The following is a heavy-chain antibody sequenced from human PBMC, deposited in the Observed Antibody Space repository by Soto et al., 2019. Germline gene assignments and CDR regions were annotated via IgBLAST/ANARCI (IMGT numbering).Heavy chain of an antibody. Sequence: PGESLKISCKGSGYSFTSYWIGWVRQMPGKGLEWMGIIYPGDSDTRYSPSFQGQVTISADKSISTAYLQWSSLKASDTAMYYCARQPRMGAMYCTNGVCYHEYYFDHWGQGTLATVSS. J-gene: IGHJ4*02. CDR3: ARQPRMGAMYCTNGVCYHEYYFDH. V-gene: IGHV5-51*01. D-gene: IGHD2-8*01. CDR2: IYPGDSDT. CDR1: GYSFTSYW.